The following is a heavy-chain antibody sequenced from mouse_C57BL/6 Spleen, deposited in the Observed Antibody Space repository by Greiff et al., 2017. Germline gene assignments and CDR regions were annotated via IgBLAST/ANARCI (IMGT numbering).Heavy chain of an antibody. CDR3: ARDYGSSYVGYFDV. Sequence: QVQLQQSGPELVKPGASVKISCKASGYAFSSSWMNWVKQRPGKGLEWIGRIYPGDGDTNYNGKFKGKATLTADKSSSTAYMQLSSLTSEDSAVYFRARDYGSSYVGYFDVWGTGTTVTVSS. V-gene: IGHV1-82*01. J-gene: IGHJ1*03. CDR2: IYPGDGDT. CDR1: GYAFSSSW. D-gene: IGHD1-1*01.